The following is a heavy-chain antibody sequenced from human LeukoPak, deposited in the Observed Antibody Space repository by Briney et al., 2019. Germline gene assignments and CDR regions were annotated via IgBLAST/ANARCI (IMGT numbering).Heavy chain of an antibody. D-gene: IGHD1-26*01. J-gene: IGHJ4*02. Sequence: SETLSLTCTVSGGSISSYYWSWIRQPPGKGLEWIGYIYYSGSTNYNPSLKSRVTISVDTSKNQFSLKLSSVTAADTAVYYCARAKGKYNGSYHWYEPFDYWGQGTLVTVSS. CDR3: ARAKGKYNGSYHWYEPFDY. CDR2: IYYSGST. CDR1: GGSISSYY. V-gene: IGHV4-59*01.